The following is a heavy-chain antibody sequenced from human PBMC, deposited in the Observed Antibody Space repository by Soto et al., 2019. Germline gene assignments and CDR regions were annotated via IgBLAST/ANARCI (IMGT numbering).Heavy chain of an antibody. CDR3: ARDIVVLDY. Sequence: DSYISSSGSTIYYADSVKGRFTISRDNAKNSLYLQMNSLRAEDTAVYYCARDIVVLDYWGQGTLVTVS. D-gene: IGHD2-21*01. V-gene: IGHV3-11*01. J-gene: IGHJ4*02. CDR2: ISSSGSTI.